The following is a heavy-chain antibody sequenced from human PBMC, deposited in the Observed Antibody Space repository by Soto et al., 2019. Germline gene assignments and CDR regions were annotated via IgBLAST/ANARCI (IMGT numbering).Heavy chain of an antibody. Sequence: ASVKVSCKASGYTFTSYGISWVRQAPGQGLEWMGWISAYNGNTNYAQKLQGRVTMTTDTSTSTAYMELRSLRSDDTAVYYCARGNDYGDYAGGWFDPWGQGTLVTVSS. D-gene: IGHD4-17*01. J-gene: IGHJ5*02. CDR2: ISAYNGNT. CDR1: GYTFTSYG. CDR3: ARGNDYGDYAGGWFDP. V-gene: IGHV1-18*01.